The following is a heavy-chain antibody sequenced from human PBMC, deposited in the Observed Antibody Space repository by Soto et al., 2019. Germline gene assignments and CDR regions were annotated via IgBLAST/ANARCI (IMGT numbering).Heavy chain of an antibody. CDR2: ISGSGGST. Sequence: PGGSLRLSCAASGFTFSSYAMSWVRQAPGKGLEWVSAISGSGGSTYYADSVKGRFTISRDNSKNTLYLQMNSLRAEDTAVYYCAKDVNVPGGLYNWFDPWGQGTLVTVSS. CDR3: AKDVNVPGGLYNWFDP. D-gene: IGHD3-10*02. CDR1: GFTFSSYA. V-gene: IGHV3-23*01. J-gene: IGHJ5*02.